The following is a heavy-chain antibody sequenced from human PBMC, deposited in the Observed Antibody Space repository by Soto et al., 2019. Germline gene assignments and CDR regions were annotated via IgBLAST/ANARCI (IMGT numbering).Heavy chain of an antibody. CDR1: VGIFSTYA. J-gene: IGHJ4*02. Sequence: QVQLVQSGAEVQKPGSSVKVSCKASVGIFSTYAISWLRQAPGQGLEWMGGIIPLFGTPNYAQRFQGRVTITADASTSTAYMELSRLRSEDTAVYYCARDRDDYGSGNYYNRIDFWGQGTLVTVSS. D-gene: IGHD3-10*01. CDR2: IIPLFGTP. V-gene: IGHV1-69*01. CDR3: ARDRDDYGSGNYYNRIDF.